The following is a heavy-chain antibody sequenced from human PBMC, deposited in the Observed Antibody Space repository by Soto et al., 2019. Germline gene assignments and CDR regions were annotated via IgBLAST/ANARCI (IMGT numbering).Heavy chain of an antibody. CDR1: GGSISSSSYY. D-gene: IGHD2-15*01. Sequence: QLQLQESGPGLVKPSETLSLTCTVSGGSISSSSYYWGWIRQPPGKGLEWIGSIYYSGSTYYNPSLKSRVTIAVDTSKTEFCLKLSSVTAADTAVYYCARRRGRDCSGVSCYEITTNWFDPWGQGSLVTVSS. J-gene: IGHJ5*02. CDR2: IYYSGST. CDR3: ARRRGRDCSGVSCYEITTNWFDP. V-gene: IGHV4-39*01.